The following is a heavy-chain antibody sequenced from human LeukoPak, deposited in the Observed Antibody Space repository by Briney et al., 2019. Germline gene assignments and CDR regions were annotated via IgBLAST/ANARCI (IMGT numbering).Heavy chain of an antibody. D-gene: IGHD6-19*01. CDR2: IYYSGST. CDR1: GGSISSGGYS. Sequence: SETLSLTCAVSGGSISSGGYSWSWIRQPPGKGLEWIGYIYYSGSTNYNPSLKSRVTISVDTSKNQFSLKLSSVTAADTAVYYCARVYSSGWSSNYYFDYWGQGTLVTVSS. V-gene: IGHV4-61*08. CDR3: ARVYSSGWSSNYYFDY. J-gene: IGHJ4*02.